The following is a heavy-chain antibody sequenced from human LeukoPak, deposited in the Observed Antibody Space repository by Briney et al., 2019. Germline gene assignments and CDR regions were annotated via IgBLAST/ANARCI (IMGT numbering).Heavy chain of an antibody. CDR3: ARDALGDYVWGSYRHWFDP. CDR2: IYTSGST. Sequence: PSETLSLTCTVSGGSISSGSYYWSWIRQPAGKGLEWIGRIYTSGSTNYNPSLKSRVTISVDTSKNQFSLKLSSVTAADTAVYYCARDALGDYVWGSYRHWFDPWDQGTLVTVSS. D-gene: IGHD3-16*02. J-gene: IGHJ5*02. V-gene: IGHV4-61*02. CDR1: GGSISSGSYY.